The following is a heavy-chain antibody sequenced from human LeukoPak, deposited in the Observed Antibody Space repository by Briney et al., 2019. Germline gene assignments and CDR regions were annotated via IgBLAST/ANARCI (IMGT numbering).Heavy chain of an antibody. D-gene: IGHD4-11*01. Sequence: GRSLRLSCAASGFTFSSYGMHWVRQAPGKGLEWVAVISYDGSNKYYADSVKGRFTISRDNSKNTLYLQMNSLRAEDTAVYYCAKGGYSDFKVVYWGQGTLVTVSS. J-gene: IGHJ4*02. CDR1: GFTFSSYG. V-gene: IGHV3-30*18. CDR2: ISYDGSNK. CDR3: AKGGYSDFKVVY.